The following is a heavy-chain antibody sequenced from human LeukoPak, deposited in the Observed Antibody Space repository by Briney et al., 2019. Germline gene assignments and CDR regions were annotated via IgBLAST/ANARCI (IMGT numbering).Heavy chain of an antibody. D-gene: IGHD4-17*01. J-gene: IGHJ4*02. CDR3: AREDYGDYLVPRLIDC. CDR1: GFTLSSNY. V-gene: IGHV3-66*01. Sequence: GGSLRLSCAAAGFTLSSNYMSWVRQAPGKGREWVSVIYSGGSTYYPDSVKGRFTISRDNSKNTLYLQMNSLRAEDTAVYYCAREDYGDYLVPRLIDCWGQGTLVTVSS. CDR2: IYSGGST.